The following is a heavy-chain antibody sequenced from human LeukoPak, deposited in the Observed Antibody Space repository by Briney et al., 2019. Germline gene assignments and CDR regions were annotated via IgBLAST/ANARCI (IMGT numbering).Heavy chain of an antibody. CDR2: IYYSEST. CDR1: GYSISSGYY. V-gene: IGHV4-38-2*02. D-gene: IGHD3-10*01. J-gene: IGHJ5*02. CDR3: ARGGYYGSGNDFRFDP. Sequence: SETLSLTCTVSGYSISSGYYWGWIRQPPGKGLEWIGYIYYSESTYYKPSLKSRVTISVDTSKNQFSLKLSSVTAADTAVYYCARGGYYGSGNDFRFDPWGQGTLVTVSS.